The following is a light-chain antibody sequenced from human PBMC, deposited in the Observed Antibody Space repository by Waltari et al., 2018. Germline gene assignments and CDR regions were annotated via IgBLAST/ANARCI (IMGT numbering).Light chain of an antibody. CDR3: TSYGGVNVLGVL. CDR1: NSDVGTYNY. Sequence: QSALTQPPSASGSPGQSVTISCAGTNSDVGTYNYVPWYQHHPGKAPRLLIYGVTERLPGVPDRFSGSKSGTTASLTVSGLQADDEADYYCTSYGGVNVLGVLFGGGTKLTVL. V-gene: IGLV2-8*01. CDR2: GVT. J-gene: IGLJ2*01.